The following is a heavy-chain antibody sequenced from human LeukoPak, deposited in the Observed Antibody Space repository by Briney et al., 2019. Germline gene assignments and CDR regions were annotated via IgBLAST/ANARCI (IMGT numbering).Heavy chain of an antibody. D-gene: IGHD2-2*01. CDR3: ARVSITTSAIRY. CDR1: RGSISTHY. J-gene: IGHJ4*02. V-gene: IGHV4-59*11. Sequence: SETLSLTCTVSRGSISTHYWSWIRQPPGKELEWIGYIHYSGTTNYSPSLNSRVTISVDTSKNQFSLRLSSVTAADTAVYYCARVSITTSAIRYWGQGTLVTVSS. CDR2: IHYSGTT.